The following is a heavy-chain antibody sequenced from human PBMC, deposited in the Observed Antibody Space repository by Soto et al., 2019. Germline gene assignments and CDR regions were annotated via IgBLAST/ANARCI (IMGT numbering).Heavy chain of an antibody. CDR1: VYSFTSYW. CDR2: IYPGDSDT. Sequence: VESLTISCKGSVYSFTSYWICWVRQMPGKGLEWMGIIYPGDSDTRYSPSFQGHATISADRSTNTAYLHLRSLEASDTATYFCARQGFSKHYFYAADVWGQGTPVTASS. D-gene: IGHD6-13*01. J-gene: IGHJ6*02. V-gene: IGHV5-51*01. CDR3: ARQGFSKHYFYAADV.